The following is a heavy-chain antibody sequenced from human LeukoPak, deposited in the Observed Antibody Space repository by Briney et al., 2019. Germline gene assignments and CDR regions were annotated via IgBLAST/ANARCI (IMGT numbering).Heavy chain of an antibody. V-gene: IGHV4-39*07. CDR3: ARGPNYYDFWSGYSRFDP. J-gene: IGHJ5*02. CDR1: GGSISSSSYY. CDR2: IYYSRST. Sequence: SETLSLPCTVSGGSISSSSYYWGWIRQPPGKGLEWIGSIYYSRSTYYNPSLKSRVTISVDTSKNQFSLKLSSVTAADTAVYYCARGPNYYDFWSGYSRFDPWGQGTLVTVSS. D-gene: IGHD3-3*01.